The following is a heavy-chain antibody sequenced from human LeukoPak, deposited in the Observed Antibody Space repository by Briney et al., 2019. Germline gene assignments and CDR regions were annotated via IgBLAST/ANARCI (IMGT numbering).Heavy chain of an antibody. D-gene: IGHD5-12*01. CDR2: IWYDGSNK. Sequence: GGSLRLSCAASGFTFSSYGMHWVRQAPGKGLEWVTVIWYDGSNKYYADSVKGRFTISRDNSKNTLYLQMNSLRAEDTAVYYCARDSGYDSFDYWGQGTLVTVSS. CDR1: GFTFSSYG. J-gene: IGHJ4*02. CDR3: ARDSGYDSFDY. V-gene: IGHV3-33*01.